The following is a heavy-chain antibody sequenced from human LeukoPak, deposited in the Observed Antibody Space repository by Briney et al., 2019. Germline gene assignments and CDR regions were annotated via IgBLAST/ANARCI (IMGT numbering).Heavy chain of an antibody. J-gene: IGHJ6*02. V-gene: IGHV1-8*01. CDR1: GYTFTSYD. CDR2: MNPNSGNT. Sequence: ASVKVSCKGSGYTFTSYDINWVRPATGQGLEWMGWMNPNSGNTGYAQKFQGRVTMTRNTSISTAYMELSSLRSEDTAVYYCARGWFNCGGDCYWFLGNYYYGMDVWGQGTTVTVSS. D-gene: IGHD2-21*02. CDR3: ARGWFNCGGDCYWFLGNYYYGMDV.